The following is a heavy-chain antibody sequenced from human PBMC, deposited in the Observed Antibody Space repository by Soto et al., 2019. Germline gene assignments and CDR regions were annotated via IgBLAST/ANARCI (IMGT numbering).Heavy chain of an antibody. J-gene: IGHJ6*02. CDR3: ARDGLTSLYYYDSSGYYYYYGMDV. V-gene: IGHV1-3*01. CDR1: GYTFTSYA. D-gene: IGHD3-22*01. Sequence: ASVKVSCKASGYTFTSYAMHWVRQAPGQRLEWMGWINAGNGNTKYSQKLQGRVTITRDTSASTAYMELSSLRSEDTALYYCARDGLTSLYYYDSSGYYYYYGMDVWGQGTTVTVSS. CDR2: INAGNGNT.